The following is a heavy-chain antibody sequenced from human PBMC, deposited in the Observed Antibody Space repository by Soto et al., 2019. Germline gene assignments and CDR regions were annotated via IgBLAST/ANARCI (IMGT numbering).Heavy chain of an antibody. J-gene: IGHJ5*02. V-gene: IGHV3-23*01. D-gene: IGHD3-10*01. CDR3: AKHLWFGESVFDP. CDR2: IRGSADSA. Sequence: PGWSLRLSCSASVFTFSSYGMSWFRQAPRKGLEWVSTIRGSADSANYADSVKGRFTISRDNSKNMLYLQMNSLRADDTAVYYCAKHLWFGESVFDPWGQGTLVTVSS. CDR1: VFTFSSYG.